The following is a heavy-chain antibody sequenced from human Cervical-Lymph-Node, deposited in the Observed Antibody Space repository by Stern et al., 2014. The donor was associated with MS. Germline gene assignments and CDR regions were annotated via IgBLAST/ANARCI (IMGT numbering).Heavy chain of an antibody. V-gene: IGHV3-74*03. D-gene: IGHD3-16*01. Sequence: EVHLVESGGDLVQPGGSLRLSCAASGLTFSSYWMQWVRQAPGKGLVWVSHINSDGSSTTYADSVKGRFTTSRDNAKNTLYLQMDDLRAEDTAVYFCVRDNYGTDYWGQGTLVTVSS. CDR1: GLTFSSYW. J-gene: IGHJ4*02. CDR3: VRDNYGTDY. CDR2: INSDGSST.